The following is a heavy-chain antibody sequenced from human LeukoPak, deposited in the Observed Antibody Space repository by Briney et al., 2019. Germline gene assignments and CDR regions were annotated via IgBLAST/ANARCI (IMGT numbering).Heavy chain of an antibody. J-gene: IGHJ3*02. CDR1: GFTFTSYV. V-gene: IGHV1-18*01. Sequence: GASVKVSCKASGFTFTSYVFSWVRQAPGQGIEWMGWISAYNGDTKYAQKFLGRVTMTMDTSTNTVYMELMSLRYDDTAMYYCARIRNYHLQEAVDIWGQGTMVTVSS. CDR3: ARIRNYHLQEAVDI. CDR2: ISAYNGDT. D-gene: IGHD4-11*01.